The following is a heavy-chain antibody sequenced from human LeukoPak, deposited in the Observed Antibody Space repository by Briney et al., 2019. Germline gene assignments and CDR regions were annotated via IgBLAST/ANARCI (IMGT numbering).Heavy chain of an antibody. J-gene: IGHJ4*02. D-gene: IGHD3-10*01. CDR3: AKAPDRLYYYGAFDY. CDR2: IKEDGSEK. CDR1: GFSVSGYW. Sequence: GGSLRLSCGASGFSVSGYWMSWVRQAPGKGLEWVANIKEDGSEKYYVDSVRGRFTISRDNTKNSLYLQMNSLRAEDTAVYYCAKAPDRLYYYGAFDYWGQGTLVTVSS. V-gene: IGHV3-7*03.